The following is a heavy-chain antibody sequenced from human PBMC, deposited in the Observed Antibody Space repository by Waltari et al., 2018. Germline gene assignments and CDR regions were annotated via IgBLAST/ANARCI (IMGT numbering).Heavy chain of an antibody. D-gene: IGHD3-16*02. CDR2: IIPIFGTA. Sequence: QVQLVQSGAEVKKPGSSVKVSCKASGGTFSSYAISWVRPAPGQGLEWMGGIIPIFGTANYAQKFQGRVTITADESTSTAYMELSSLRSEDTAVYYCAREAHYVWGSYRYHFDYWGQGTLVTVSS. V-gene: IGHV1-69*12. CDR3: AREAHYVWGSYRYHFDY. CDR1: GGTFSSYA. J-gene: IGHJ4*02.